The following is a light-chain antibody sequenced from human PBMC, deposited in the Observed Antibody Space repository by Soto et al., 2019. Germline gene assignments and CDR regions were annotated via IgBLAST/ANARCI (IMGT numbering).Light chain of an antibody. CDR1: SSDVGGYNY. CDR2: DVS. V-gene: IGLV2-14*03. J-gene: IGLJ2*01. Sequence: QSALTQPASVSGSPGQSITISCTGTSSDVGGYNYVSWYQHHPGKAPKLIIYDVSNRPSGVSNRFSGSKAGNTASLTSSGLQAEDEADYYGSSYTRSSTLVIFGGGTKLTVL. CDR3: SSYTRSSTLVI.